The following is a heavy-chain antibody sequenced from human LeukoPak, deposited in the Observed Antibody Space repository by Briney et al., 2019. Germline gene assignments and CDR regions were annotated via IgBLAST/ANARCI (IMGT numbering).Heavy chain of an antibody. CDR2: IYSSGST. CDR3: ARGRGGNSGDN. V-gene: IGHV4-4*07. Sequence: PSETLSLTCTVSGGSISTYYWSWIRQPAGKGLEWIGRIYSSGSTNYNPSLKSRVTISLDTSKNQFSLTLSSLTAADTAVYYCARGRGGNSGDNWGQGTLVTVSS. J-gene: IGHJ4*02. D-gene: IGHD4-23*01. CDR1: GGSISTYY.